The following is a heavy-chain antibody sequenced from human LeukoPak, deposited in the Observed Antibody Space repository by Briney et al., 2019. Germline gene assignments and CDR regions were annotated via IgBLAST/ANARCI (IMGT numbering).Heavy chain of an antibody. CDR2: ISNNGGST. CDR3: ARTSIAAREADY. V-gene: IGHV3-64*01. CDR1: AFTFSRNS. Sequence: GGSLRLSCAASAFTFSRNSMHWVRQAPGKGLEYVSAISNNGGSTYYAKSVEGRFTITRDNSKNTLYLQMGSLRAEDMAVYYCARTSIAAREADYWGQGTLVTVSS. D-gene: IGHD6-6*01. J-gene: IGHJ4*02.